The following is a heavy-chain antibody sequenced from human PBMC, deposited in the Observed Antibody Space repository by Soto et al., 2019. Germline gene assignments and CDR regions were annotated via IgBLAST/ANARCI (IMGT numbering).Heavy chain of an antibody. J-gene: IGHJ5*02. V-gene: IGHV4-59*08. CDR1: GGSISSYY. CDR3: ETGTGLTTFHWVDP. CDR2: IYYSGST. Sequence: SETLSLTCTVSGGSISSYYWSWIRQPPGKGLEWIGYIYYSGSTNYNPSLKSRVTISVDTSKNQFSLKLSSVTAADTAVYYCETGTGLTTFHWVDPLGQGTLVTVSS. D-gene: IGHD3-10*01.